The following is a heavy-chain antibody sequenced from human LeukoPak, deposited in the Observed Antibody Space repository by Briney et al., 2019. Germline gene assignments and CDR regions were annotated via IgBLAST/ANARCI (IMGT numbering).Heavy chain of an antibody. CDR1: AFIFSNYW. V-gene: IGHV3-74*01. J-gene: IGHJ5*02. CDR3: ARGVGNWFDT. Sequence: GGSLRLSCAASAFIFSNYWMHWVRKSPGKGLVWVSRINSDGSGTTDSVKGRFTISRDNAKNMLYLQMNSLRAEDTAVYYCARGVGNWFDTWGQGTLVTVSS. CDR2: INSDGSGT.